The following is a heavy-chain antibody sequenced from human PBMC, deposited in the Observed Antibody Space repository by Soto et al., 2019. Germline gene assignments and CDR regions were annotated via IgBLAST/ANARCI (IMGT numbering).Heavy chain of an antibody. CDR3: ARDTGTYPYYFDY. D-gene: IGHD1-26*01. CDR2: IHHSGST. CDR1: GGSISSGENF. V-gene: IGHV4-30-4*01. J-gene: IGHJ4*02. Sequence: PSETLSLTCTVSGGSISSGENFWNWIRQSPGKGLEWIGYIHHSGSTYYNPYLKSRLTISVDTSKNQISLKLNSVTAADTAVYYCARDTGTYPYYFDYWGKGTRVTVSS.